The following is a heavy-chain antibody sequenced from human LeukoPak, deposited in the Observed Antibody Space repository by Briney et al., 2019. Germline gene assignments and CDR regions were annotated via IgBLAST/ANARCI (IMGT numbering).Heavy chain of an antibody. CDR1: GGSFSGYY. J-gene: IGHJ5*02. V-gene: IGHV4-34*01. D-gene: IGHD3-22*01. CDR2: INHSGST. CDR3: ARLEAYDSSP. Sequence: SETLSLTCAVYGGSFSGYYWSWIRQPPGKGLEWIGEINHSGSTNYNPSLKSRVTISVDTSKNQFSLKLSSVTAADTAVYYCARLEAYDSSPWGQGTLVTVSS.